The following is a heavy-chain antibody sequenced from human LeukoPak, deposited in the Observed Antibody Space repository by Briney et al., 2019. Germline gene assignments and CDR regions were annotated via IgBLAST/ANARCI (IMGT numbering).Heavy chain of an antibody. CDR2: INPNSGGT. D-gene: IGHD5-18*01. CDR1: GYTFTGYY. Sequence: ASVKVSCKASGYTFTGYYMHWVRQAPGQGLEWMGRINPNSGGTNYAQKFQGRVTMTRDTSISTAYMELSRLRSDDTAVYYCTRDSVGDSYADYWGQGTLVTVSS. V-gene: IGHV1-2*06. J-gene: IGHJ4*02. CDR3: TRDSVGDSYADY.